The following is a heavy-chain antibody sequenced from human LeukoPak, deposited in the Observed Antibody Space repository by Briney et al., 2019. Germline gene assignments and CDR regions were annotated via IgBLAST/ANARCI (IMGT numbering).Heavy chain of an antibody. J-gene: IGHJ5*02. CDR3: ARGLGAVVVPAATWFDP. D-gene: IGHD2-2*01. CDR1: GGSMSSYY. CDR2: IYYSGST. Sequence: SETLSLTCTVSGGSMSSYYWNWIRQPPGKGLEWIGYIYYSGSTNYNPSLKSRVTISVDPSKNQFSLKLSSVTAADTAVYYCARGLGAVVVPAATWFDPWGQGTLVTVSS. V-gene: IGHV4-59*12.